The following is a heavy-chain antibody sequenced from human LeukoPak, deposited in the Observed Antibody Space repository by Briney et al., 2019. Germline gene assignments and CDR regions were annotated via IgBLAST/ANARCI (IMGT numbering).Heavy chain of an antibody. Sequence: SETLSLTCAVYGGSFSGYYWSWIRQPPGKGLEWIGEINHSGSTNYNPSLKSRVTISVDTSKNRFSLKLSSVTAADTAVYYCASLSYYDSSGYNPLDYWGQGTLVTVSS. CDR2: INHSGST. CDR1: GGSFSGYY. V-gene: IGHV4-34*01. CDR3: ASLSYYDSSGYNPLDY. J-gene: IGHJ4*02. D-gene: IGHD3-22*01.